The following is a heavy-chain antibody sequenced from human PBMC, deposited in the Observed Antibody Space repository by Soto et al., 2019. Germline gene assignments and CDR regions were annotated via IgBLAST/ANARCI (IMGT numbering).Heavy chain of an antibody. Sequence: SETLSLTCTVSGGSISSYYWSWIRQPPGKGLEWIGYIYYSGSTNYNPSLKSRVTISVDTSKNQFSLKLSSVTAADTAVYYCARDGDGYNYWGQGTRVTVSS. D-gene: IGHD5-12*01. CDR1: GGSISSYY. CDR2: IYYSGST. CDR3: ARDGDGYNY. J-gene: IGHJ4*02. V-gene: IGHV4-59*01.